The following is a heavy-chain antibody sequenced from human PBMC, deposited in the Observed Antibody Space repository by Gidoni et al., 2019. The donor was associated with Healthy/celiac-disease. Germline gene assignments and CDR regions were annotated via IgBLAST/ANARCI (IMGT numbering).Heavy chain of an antibody. J-gene: IGHJ2*01. Sequence: QVTLRESGPALVKPTQTLTLTCTFSGFSRSTSGMCVSWIRQPPGKALDWLARIDWDDDKYYSTSLKTRLTISKDTSKNQVVLTMTNMDPVDTATYYCARNRRDGYYWYFDLWGRGTLVTVSS. CDR1: GFSRSTSGMC. D-gene: IGHD2-21*01. CDR2: IDWDDDK. CDR3: ARNRRDGYYWYFDL. V-gene: IGHV2-70*15.